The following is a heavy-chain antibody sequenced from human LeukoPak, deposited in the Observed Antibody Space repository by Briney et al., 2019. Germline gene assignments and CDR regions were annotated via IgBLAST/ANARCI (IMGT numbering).Heavy chain of an antibody. Sequence: SVKVSCKASGGTFSSYAISWVRQAAGRGLERMEGIIPIFGTANYAQKFQGIVTITADESTSTAYMELSSLRSEDTAVYYCASGYSSGWYPPNYYYYGMDVWGQGTTVTVSS. CDR1: GGTFSSYA. J-gene: IGHJ6*02. CDR3: ASGYSSGWYPPNYYYYGMDV. D-gene: IGHD6-19*01. V-gene: IGHV1-69*13. CDR2: IIPIFGTA.